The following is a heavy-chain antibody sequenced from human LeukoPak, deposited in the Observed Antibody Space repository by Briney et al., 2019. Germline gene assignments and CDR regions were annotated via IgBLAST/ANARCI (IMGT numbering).Heavy chain of an antibody. V-gene: IGHV4-30-4*01. D-gene: IGHD3-10*01. CDR3: ARSGSHLWFGELSLSY. CDR1: GGSISSGDYY. CDR2: IYYSGST. Sequence: PSETLSLTCTVSGGSISSGDYYWSWIRQPPGKGLEWIGYIYYSGSTYYNPSLKSRVTISVDTSKNQFSLKLSSVTAADTAVYYCARSGSHLWFGELSLSYWGQGTLVTVSS. J-gene: IGHJ4*02.